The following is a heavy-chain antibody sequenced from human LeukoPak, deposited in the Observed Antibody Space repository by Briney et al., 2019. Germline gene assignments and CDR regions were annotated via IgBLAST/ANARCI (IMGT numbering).Heavy chain of an antibody. V-gene: IGHV4-59*01. J-gene: IGHJ2*01. Sequence: SETLSLTCTVSGGSISGYYWSWIRQPPGKGLEWIGYIYYSGSTNYNPSLKSRVTISVDTSKNQFSLKLGSVTAADTAVYHCARVVGFRSCSSSRCYTAYWYFDLWGRGTLVTVSS. D-gene: IGHD2-2*02. CDR3: ARVVGFRSCSSSRCYTAYWYFDL. CDR2: IYYSGST. CDR1: GGSISGYY.